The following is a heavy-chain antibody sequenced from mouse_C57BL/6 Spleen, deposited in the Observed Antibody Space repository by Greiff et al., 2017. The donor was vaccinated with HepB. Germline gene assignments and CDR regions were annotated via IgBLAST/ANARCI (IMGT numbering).Heavy chain of an antibody. CDR1: GYTFTNYW. CDR2: IYPGGGYT. Sequence: VQLQQSGAELVRPGTSVKMSCKASGYTFTNYWIGWAKQRPGHGLEWIGDIYPGGGYTNYNEKFKGKATLTADKSSSTAYMQFSSLTSEDSAIYYCARRYYGNYGYFDYWGQGTTLTVSS. V-gene: IGHV1-63*01. D-gene: IGHD2-1*01. CDR3: ARRYYGNYGYFDY. J-gene: IGHJ2*01.